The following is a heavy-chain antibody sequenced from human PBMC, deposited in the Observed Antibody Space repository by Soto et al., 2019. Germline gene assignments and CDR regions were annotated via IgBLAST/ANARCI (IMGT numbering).Heavy chain of an antibody. CDR1: GFTFSSYA. CDR2: ISGSGGNA. CDR3: AKDGASGSYPPYYYFGMDV. J-gene: IGHJ6*02. D-gene: IGHD1-26*01. Sequence: VGSLRLSCAASGFTFSSYAMSWVRQAPGKGLEWVSTISGSGGNAYYADSVKGRFSISRDNSKNTLRLQMNSLRADDTAVYYCAKDGASGSYPPYYYFGMDVWGQGTTVTVSS. V-gene: IGHV3-23*01.